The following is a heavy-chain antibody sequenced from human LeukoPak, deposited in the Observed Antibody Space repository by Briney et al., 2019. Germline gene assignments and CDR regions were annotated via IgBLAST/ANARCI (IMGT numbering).Heavy chain of an antibody. V-gene: IGHV3-30-3*01. CDR2: ISYDGSNK. J-gene: IGHJ6*02. D-gene: IGHD2-2*01. CDR3: ARGGVVVPAAKPPWRVYYYGMDV. CDR1: GFTFSSYA. Sequence: PGGSLRLSCAASGFTFSSYAMHWVRQAPGKGLEWVAVISYDGSNKYYADSVKGRFTISRDNSKNTLYLQMNSLRAEDTAVYYCARGGVVVPAAKPPWRVYYYGMDVWGQGTTVTVS.